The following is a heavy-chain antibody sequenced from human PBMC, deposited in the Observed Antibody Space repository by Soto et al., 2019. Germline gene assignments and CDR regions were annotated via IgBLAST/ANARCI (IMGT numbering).Heavy chain of an antibody. CDR1: GDSISSGGYS. CDR2: IYHSGGT. J-gene: IGHJ4*02. V-gene: IGHV4-30-2*01. D-gene: IGHD3-22*01. CDR3: ARDSRSGYYLEY. Sequence: QLQLQESGSGLVKPSQTLSLTCAVSGDSISSGGYSWNWIRQPPGKGLEWIGYIYHSGGTDYNPSLKSRVTITVGSSNNQFSLKLSSVTAADTAVYYCARDSRSGYYLEYWGQGTLVTVSS.